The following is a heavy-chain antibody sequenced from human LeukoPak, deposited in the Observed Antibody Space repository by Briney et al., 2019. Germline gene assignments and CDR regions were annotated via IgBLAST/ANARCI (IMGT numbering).Heavy chain of an antibody. Sequence: GGSLRLSCAASGFTFSSYAMHWVRQAPGKGLEYVSAISSNGGSTYYANSVKGRFTTSRDNSKNTLYLQMGSLRAEDMAVYYCARGYCSSTSCLADWGQGTLVTVSS. J-gene: IGHJ4*02. CDR1: GFTFSSYA. V-gene: IGHV3-64*01. D-gene: IGHD2-2*01. CDR2: ISSNGGST. CDR3: ARGYCSSTSCLAD.